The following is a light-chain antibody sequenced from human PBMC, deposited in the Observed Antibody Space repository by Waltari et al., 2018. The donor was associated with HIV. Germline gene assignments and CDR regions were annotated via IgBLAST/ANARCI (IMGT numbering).Light chain of an antibody. J-gene: IGLJ1*01. CDR1: SSDVGGFNY. Sequence: QSALTQPRSVSGSPGQSVTISCTGTSSDVGGFNYVSWYQQYPGRAPKLMIYDATKRPSGVPDRFSGSKSGNTASLTISGLQAEDEAYYYCSSYTTTATLVFGTGTKVTVL. V-gene: IGLV2-11*01. CDR2: DAT. CDR3: SSYTTTATLV.